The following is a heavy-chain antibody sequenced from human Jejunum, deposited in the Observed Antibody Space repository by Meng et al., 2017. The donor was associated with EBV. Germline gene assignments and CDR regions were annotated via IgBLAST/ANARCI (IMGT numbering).Heavy chain of an antibody. Sequence: LVECVGGLCKPGGSQRLSCAASEFTLGVYDINWCLQAPGKGLEWVASISIDSNNIYYADSVKGRFTVSRDSAKKSLYLQMNSLRADDTAVYYCAVGTTATAEYNWFDPWGQGTLVTVSS. D-gene: IGHD1-1*01. CDR1: EFTLGVYD. J-gene: IGHJ5*02. CDR2: ISIDSNNI. CDR3: AVGTTATAEYNWFDP. V-gene: IGHV3-21*01.